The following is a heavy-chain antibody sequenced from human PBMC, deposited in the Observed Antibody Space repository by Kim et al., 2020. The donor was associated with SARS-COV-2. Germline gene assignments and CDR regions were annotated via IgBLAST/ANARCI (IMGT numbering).Heavy chain of an antibody. J-gene: IGHJ4*02. CDR3: AKDRYIVVVPAAIPFDY. Sequence: VKGRFTISRDNSKNTLYLQMNSLRAEDTAVYYCAKDRYIVVVPAAIPFDYWGQGTLVTVSS. V-gene: IGHV3-23*01. D-gene: IGHD2-2*02.